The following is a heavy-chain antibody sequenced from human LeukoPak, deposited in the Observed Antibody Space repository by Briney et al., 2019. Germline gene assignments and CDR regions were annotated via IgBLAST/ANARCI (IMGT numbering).Heavy chain of an antibody. CDR3: AREYCSGGSCYRRSFDP. D-gene: IGHD2-15*01. CDR1: GYTFTGYY. J-gene: IGHJ5*02. CDR2: INPNSGGT. V-gene: IGHV1-2*02. Sequence: GASVKVSCKASGYTFTGYYMHWVRQAPGQGLEWMGWINPNSGGTNYVQKFQGRVTMTGDTSISTAYMELSRLRSDDTAVYYCAREYCSGGSCYRRSFDPWGQGTLVTVSS.